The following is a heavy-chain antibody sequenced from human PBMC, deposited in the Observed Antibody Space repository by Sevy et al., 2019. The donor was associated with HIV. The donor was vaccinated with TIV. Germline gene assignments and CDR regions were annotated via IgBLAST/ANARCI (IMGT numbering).Heavy chain of an antibody. Sequence: GGSLRLSCAASGFIFSNYAMSWVRQPPGQGLEWVSAISGSDSKTYYADSVKGRFTISRDNSKNMLYLQMNSLRAEATAIYYCAKDLYCSSTSCSNDYWGQGSLVTVSS. V-gene: IGHV3-23*01. J-gene: IGHJ4*02. CDR3: AKDLYCSSTSCSNDY. D-gene: IGHD2-2*01. CDR1: GFIFSNYA. CDR2: ISGSDSKT.